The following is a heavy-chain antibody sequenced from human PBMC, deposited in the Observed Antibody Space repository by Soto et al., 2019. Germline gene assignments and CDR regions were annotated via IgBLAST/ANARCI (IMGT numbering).Heavy chain of an antibody. CDR1: GFTFGNYW. CDR3: VEHLYAAPAY. J-gene: IGHJ4*01. Sequence: GGSLRLSCAASGFTFGNYWMHWVRQAPGKGLVWVSRVNPDGSGATYADSVKGRFTISRDNAKNTLYLQMNSLRGDDTAVYYFVEHLYAAPAYWGEGALVTVSS. CDR2: VNPDGSGA. V-gene: IGHV3-74*01. D-gene: IGHD2-2*01.